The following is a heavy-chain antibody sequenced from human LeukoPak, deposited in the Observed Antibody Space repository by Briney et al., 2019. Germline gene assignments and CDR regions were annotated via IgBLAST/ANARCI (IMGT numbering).Heavy chain of an antibody. D-gene: IGHD5-12*01. CDR1: GGSINSYY. CDR3: AKLGYSAGNYYFDY. Sequence: PSETLSLTCTVSGGSINSYYWSWIRQPPGKGLEWIGYIYYSGSPNYSPSLKSRVTISVHTSKNKFSLKLSSVTAADTAVYYCAKLGYSAGNYYFDYWGQGSLVTVSS. J-gene: IGHJ4*02. V-gene: IGHV4-59*08. CDR2: IYYSGSP.